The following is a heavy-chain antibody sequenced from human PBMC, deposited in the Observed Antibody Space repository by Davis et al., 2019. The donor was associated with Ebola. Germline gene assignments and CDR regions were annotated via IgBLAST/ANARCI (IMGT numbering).Heavy chain of an antibody. D-gene: IGHD6-19*01. J-gene: IGHJ6*03. CDR2: ISYDGSNK. CDR1: GFIFSRFG. V-gene: IGHV3-30*03. Sequence: GESLKISCAASGFIFSRFGMHWVRQAPGKGLDWVAAISYDGSNKYYADSVKGRFTISRDKSKNTLDLQMNSLRAEDTAVYYCARDAGIAVAGNYYYYYYMDVWGKGTTVTVSS. CDR3: ARDAGIAVAGNYYYYYYMDV.